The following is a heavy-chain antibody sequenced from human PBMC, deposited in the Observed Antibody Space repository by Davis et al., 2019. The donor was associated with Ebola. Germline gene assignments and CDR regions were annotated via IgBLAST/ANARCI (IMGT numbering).Heavy chain of an antibody. D-gene: IGHD3-16*02. Sequence: PGGSLRLSCAASGFTVSSNYMSWVRQAPGKGLEWVSVIYTGGSTHYADSVKGRFTISRDNAKNSLYLQMNSLRAEDTAVYYCARDVFDHVWGSYRSDAFDMWGQGTMVTVSS. CDR1: GFTVSSNY. CDR3: ARDVFDHVWGSYRSDAFDM. J-gene: IGHJ3*02. V-gene: IGHV3-53*01. CDR2: IYTGGST.